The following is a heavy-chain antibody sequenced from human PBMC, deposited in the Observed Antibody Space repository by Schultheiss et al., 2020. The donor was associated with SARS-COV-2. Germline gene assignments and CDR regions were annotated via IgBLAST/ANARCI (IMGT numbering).Heavy chain of an antibody. CDR1: GGSISSGSYY. Sequence: SETLSLTCTVSGGSISSGSYYWSWIRQPAGKGLEWIGRIYTSGSTNYNPSLKSRVTILIDTSKNQFSLKLSSVTAADTAVYYCARGRMGFDPWGQGTLVTVSS. V-gene: IGHV4-61*02. D-gene: IGHD1-14*01. J-gene: IGHJ5*02. CDR3: ARGRMGFDP. CDR2: IYTSGST.